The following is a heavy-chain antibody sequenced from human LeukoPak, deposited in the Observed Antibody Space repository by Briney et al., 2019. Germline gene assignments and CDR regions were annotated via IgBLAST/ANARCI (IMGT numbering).Heavy chain of an antibody. CDR3: ARRAVAENYFDY. CDR2: IYSSRST. CDR1: GGSITSHY. Sequence: SETLSLTCTVAGGSITSHYCSWIRQPPGKGLEWIGYIYSSRSTTYNPSLKSRVTISVDTSKNQFSLKLTSVTAADTAVYYCARRAVAENYFDYWGQGTLVTDSS. V-gene: IGHV4-59*08. D-gene: IGHD6-19*01. J-gene: IGHJ4*02.